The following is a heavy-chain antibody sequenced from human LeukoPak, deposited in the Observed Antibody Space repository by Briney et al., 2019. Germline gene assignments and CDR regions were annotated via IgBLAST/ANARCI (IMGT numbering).Heavy chain of an antibody. CDR2: ISGSGGST. CDR1: GFTFSSYA. CDR3: AKSPGYYDYVWGSYRNNWFDP. V-gene: IGHV3-23*01. D-gene: IGHD3-16*02. Sequence: GGSLRLSCAASGFTFSSYAMSWVRQTPGKGLEWVSAISGSGGSTYYADSVKGRFTISRDNSKNPLYLQMNSLRAEDTAVYYCAKSPGYYDYVWGSYRNNWFDPWGQGTLVTVSS. J-gene: IGHJ5*02.